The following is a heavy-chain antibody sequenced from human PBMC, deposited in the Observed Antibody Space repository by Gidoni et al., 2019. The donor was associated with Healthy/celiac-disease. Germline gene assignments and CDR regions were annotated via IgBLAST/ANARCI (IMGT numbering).Heavy chain of an antibody. D-gene: IGHD5-18*01. CDR2: ISSSSSTI. CDR1: GFTFSSYS. CDR3: ARVEGYSYGYAFDY. J-gene: IGHJ4*02. Sequence: EVQLVESGGGLVQPGGSLRLSCAAPGFTFSSYSMNWVRQAPGKGLEWVSYISSSSSTIYYADSVKGRFTISRDNAKNSLYLQMNSLRAEDTAVYYCARVEGYSYGYAFDYWGQGTLVTVSS. V-gene: IGHV3-48*01.